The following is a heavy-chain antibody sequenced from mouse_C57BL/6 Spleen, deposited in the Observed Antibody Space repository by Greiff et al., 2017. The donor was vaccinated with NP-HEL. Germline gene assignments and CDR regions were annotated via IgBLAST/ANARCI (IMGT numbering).Heavy chain of an antibody. CDR3: AKNCYEGYHWYFDV. J-gene: IGHJ1*03. Sequence: QVQLQQSGPGLVQPSQCLSITCTVSGFSLTSYGVHWVRQSPGKGLEWLGVIWRGGSTDYNAAFMSRLSITKDNSKSQVFFIMNSLQADDTAIYYCAKNCYEGYHWYFDVWGTGTTVTVSS. D-gene: IGHD2-3*01. V-gene: IGHV2-5*01. CDR1: GFSLTSYG. CDR2: IWRGGST.